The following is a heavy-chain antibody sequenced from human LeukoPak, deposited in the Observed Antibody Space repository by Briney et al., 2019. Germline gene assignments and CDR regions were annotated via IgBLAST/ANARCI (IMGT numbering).Heavy chain of an antibody. V-gene: IGHV3-21*01. CDR3: ARDPRQIGIFDY. CDR1: GFTFTSYS. Sequence: GGSLRLSCAASGFTFTSYSMIWVRQAPGKGLEWVSSISSSSTYIYYADSVKGRFTISRDNSKNTLYLQMNSLRAEDTAVYYCARDPRQIGIFDYWGQGTLVTVSS. CDR2: ISSSSTYI. D-gene: IGHD1-26*01. J-gene: IGHJ4*02.